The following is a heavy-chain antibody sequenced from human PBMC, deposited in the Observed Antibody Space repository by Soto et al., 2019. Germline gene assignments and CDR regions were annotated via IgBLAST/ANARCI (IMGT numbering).Heavy chain of an antibody. D-gene: IGHD6-13*01. CDR3: ARGGRAAAVHFDY. V-gene: IGHV3-21*01. Sequence: SGGSLRLSCAASGFTFSSYSMNWVRQAPGKGLEWVSSISSSSSYIYYADSVKGRFTISRDNAKNSLYLQMNSLRAEDTAVYYCARGGRAAAVHFDYWGQGTLVTVSS. J-gene: IGHJ4*02. CDR1: GFTFSSYS. CDR2: ISSSSSYI.